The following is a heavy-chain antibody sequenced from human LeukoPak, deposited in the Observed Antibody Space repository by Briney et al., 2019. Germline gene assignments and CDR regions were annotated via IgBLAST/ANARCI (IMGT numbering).Heavy chain of an antibody. CDR2: INHSGST. J-gene: IGHJ6*03. CDR3: ARLTSGEGATGHYYYYMDV. Sequence: PSETLSLTCAVYGGSFSGYYWSWIRQPPGKGLEWIGEINHSGSTNYNPSLKSRVTISVDTSKNQFSLRLSSVTAADTAAYYCARLTSGEGATGHYYYYMDVWGQGTTVTISS. CDR1: GGSFSGYY. V-gene: IGHV4-34*01. D-gene: IGHD1-26*01.